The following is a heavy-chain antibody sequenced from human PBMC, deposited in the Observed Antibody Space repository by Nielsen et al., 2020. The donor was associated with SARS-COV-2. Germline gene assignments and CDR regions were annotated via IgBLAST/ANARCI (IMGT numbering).Heavy chain of an antibody. J-gene: IGHJ4*02. D-gene: IGHD2-15*01. V-gene: IGHV3-23*01. Sequence: GESLKISCAASGFTFSNAWMSWVRQAPGKGLEWVSAISGSGGSTYYADSVKGRFTISRDNSKNTLYLQMNSLRAEDTAVYYCAKNPPVRSWWVSFDYWGQGTLVTVSS. CDR1: GFTFSNAW. CDR3: AKNPPVRSWWVSFDY. CDR2: ISGSGGST.